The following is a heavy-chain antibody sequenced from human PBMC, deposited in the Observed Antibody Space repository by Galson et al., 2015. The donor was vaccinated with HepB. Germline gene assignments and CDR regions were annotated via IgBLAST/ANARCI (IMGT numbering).Heavy chain of an antibody. J-gene: IGHJ5*02. CDR2: ISYDGSNK. CDR1: GFTFSSYG. D-gene: IGHD2-15*01. V-gene: IGHV3-30*18. CDR3: AKADCSGGSCYVDP. Sequence: SLRLSCAASGFTFSSYGMHWVRQAPGKGLEWVAVISYDGSNKYYADSVKGRFTISRDNSKNTLYLQMNSLRAEDTAVYYCAKADCSGGSCYVDPWGQGTLVTVSS.